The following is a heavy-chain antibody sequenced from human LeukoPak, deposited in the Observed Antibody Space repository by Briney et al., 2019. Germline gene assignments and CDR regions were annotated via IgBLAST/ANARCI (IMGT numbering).Heavy chain of an antibody. CDR2: INPNSGGT. CDR1: GYTFTDYY. Sequence: ASVKVSCKASGYTFTDYYMHWVRQAPGQGLEWMGWINPNSGGTNYAQKFQGRVTMTRDTPISTAYMGLSRLTSDDSAVYYCARDRSAGRDLDYWGQGTLVTVSS. J-gene: IGHJ4*02. CDR3: ARDRSAGRDLDY. D-gene: IGHD1-26*01. V-gene: IGHV1-2*02.